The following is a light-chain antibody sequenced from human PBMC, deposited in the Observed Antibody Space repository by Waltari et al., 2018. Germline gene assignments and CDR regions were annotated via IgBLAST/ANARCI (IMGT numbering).Light chain of an antibody. CDR2: DTS. J-gene: IGKJ1*01. V-gene: IGKV3-11*01. Sequence: EIVLTRSPATLSVSPGERATLSCRASQSVSSFLAWYQQKPGQAPRLLIYDTSNRATGIPARFTGSGSGTDFTLTISSLEPEDSAVYYCQQRGNWPPWTFGQGTKVEV. CDR3: QQRGNWPPWT. CDR1: QSVSSF.